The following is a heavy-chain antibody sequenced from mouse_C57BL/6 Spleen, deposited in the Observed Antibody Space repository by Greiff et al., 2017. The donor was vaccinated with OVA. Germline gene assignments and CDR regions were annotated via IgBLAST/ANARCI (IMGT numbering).Heavy chain of an antibody. CDR1: GYTFTSYW. J-gene: IGHJ2*01. CDR3: ARDSSARY. CDR2: IDPSDSYT. D-gene: IGHD3-2*02. Sequence: VQLQQPGAELVKPGASVKLSCKASGYTFTSYWMQWVKQRPGQGLEWIGEIDPSDSYTNYNQKFKGKATLTVDTSSSTAYMQLSSLTSEDSAVYYCARDSSARYWGQGTTLTVSS. V-gene: IGHV1-50*01.